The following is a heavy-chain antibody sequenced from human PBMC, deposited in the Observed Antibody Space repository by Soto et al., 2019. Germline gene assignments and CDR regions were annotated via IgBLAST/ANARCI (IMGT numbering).Heavy chain of an antibody. CDR2: IYSGGST. V-gene: IGHV3-53*01. Sequence: GGSLRLSCAASGFTVSSNYMSWVRQAPGKGLEWVSVIYSGGSTYYADSVKGRFTISRDNSKNTLYLQMNGLRAEDTAVYYCAREYISGGYYYGMDVCGQGTTVTVSS. J-gene: IGHJ6*02. CDR1: GFTVSSNY. CDR3: AREYISGGYYYGMDV. D-gene: IGHD6-19*01.